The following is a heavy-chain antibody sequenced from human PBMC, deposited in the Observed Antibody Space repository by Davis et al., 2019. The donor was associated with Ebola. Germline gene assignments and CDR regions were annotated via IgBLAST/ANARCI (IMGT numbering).Heavy chain of an antibody. CDR3: ATRYYYDSSPLYY. CDR1: GGSISSSSYY. J-gene: IGHJ4*02. D-gene: IGHD3-22*01. Sequence: SETLSLTCTVSGGSISSSSYYWGWIRQPPGKGLEWIRSIYYSGSTYYNPSLKSRVTISVDTSKNQFSLKLSSVTAADTAVYYCATRYYYDSSPLYYWGQGTLVTVSS. CDR2: IYYSGST. V-gene: IGHV4-39*01.